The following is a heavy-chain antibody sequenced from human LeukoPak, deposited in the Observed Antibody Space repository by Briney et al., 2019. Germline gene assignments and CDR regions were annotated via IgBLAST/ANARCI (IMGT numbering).Heavy chain of an antibody. CDR3: ARDQSSSWSSYYYMDV. CDR1: GYTFTSYA. Sequence: ASVKVSCKASGYTFTSYAMNWVRQAPGQGLEWMGWINTNTGNPTYAQGFTGRFVFSLDTSVSTAYLQVSSLKAEDTAVYYCARDQSSSWSSYYYMDVWGKGTTVTVSS. D-gene: IGHD6-6*01. CDR2: INTNTGNP. V-gene: IGHV7-4-1*02. J-gene: IGHJ6*03.